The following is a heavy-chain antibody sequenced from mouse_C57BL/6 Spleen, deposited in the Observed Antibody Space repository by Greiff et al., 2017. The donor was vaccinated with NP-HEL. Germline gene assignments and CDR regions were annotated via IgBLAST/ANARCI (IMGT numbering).Heavy chain of an antibody. CDR3: TALDDYDY. V-gene: IGHV14-1*01. D-gene: IGHD2-4*01. CDR2: IDPEDGDT. J-gene: IGHJ2*01. Sequence: VQLQQSGAELVRPGASVKLSCTASGFNIKDYYMHWVKQRPEQGLEWIGRIDPEDGDTEYAPKFQGKATLTADPSSNTAYLQLSSLTSEDSAVYYFTALDDYDYWGKGTTLTVSS. CDR1: GFNIKDYY.